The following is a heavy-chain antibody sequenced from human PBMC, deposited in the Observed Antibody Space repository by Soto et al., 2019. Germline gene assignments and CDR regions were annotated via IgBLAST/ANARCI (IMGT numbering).Heavy chain of an antibody. J-gene: IGHJ4*01. CDR1: GFTFSNAW. CDR3: TTDSDFSTRLVRFDY. D-gene: IGHD3-3*01. CDR2: IKSKVDGGTT. Sequence: PGGSLRLSCAASGFTFSNAWMSWVRQAPGKGLEWVGRIKSKVDGGTTDFAAPVKGRFAISRDDSRSMMYMQMNSLKIEDTAVYYCTTDSDFSTRLVRFDYWGRGTLVTVSS. V-gene: IGHV3-15*01.